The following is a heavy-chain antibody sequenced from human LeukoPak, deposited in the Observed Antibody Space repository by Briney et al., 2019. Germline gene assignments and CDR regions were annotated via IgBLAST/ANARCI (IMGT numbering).Heavy chain of an antibody. CDR2: IGRGGGAT. V-gene: IGHV3-23*01. CDR1: GFTFSSYA. Sequence: GGPLRLSCAASGFTFSSYAMSWVRQSPGKGLEWVSVIGRGGGATYYADSVKGRFTISRDNSKNTLYLQMNSLRAEDTAVYYCAKHYYDSGRWTFDIWGQGTTVTVSS. CDR3: AKHYYDSGRWTFDI. D-gene: IGHD3-10*01. J-gene: IGHJ3*02.